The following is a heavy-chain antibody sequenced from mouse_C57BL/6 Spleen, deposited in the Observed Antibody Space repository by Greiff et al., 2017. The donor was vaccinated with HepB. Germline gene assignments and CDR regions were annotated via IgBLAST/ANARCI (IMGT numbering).Heavy chain of an antibody. Sequence: EVQLVESGGDLVKPGGSLKLSCAASGFTFSSYGMSWVRQTPDKRLEWVATISSGGSYTYYPDSVKGRFTISRDNAKNTLYLQMSSLKSEDTAMYYWAREGYGSSYGYAMDYWGQGTSVTVAS. D-gene: IGHD1-1*01. CDR1: GFTFSSYG. CDR2: ISSGGSYT. V-gene: IGHV5-6*01. CDR3: AREGYGSSYGYAMDY. J-gene: IGHJ4*01.